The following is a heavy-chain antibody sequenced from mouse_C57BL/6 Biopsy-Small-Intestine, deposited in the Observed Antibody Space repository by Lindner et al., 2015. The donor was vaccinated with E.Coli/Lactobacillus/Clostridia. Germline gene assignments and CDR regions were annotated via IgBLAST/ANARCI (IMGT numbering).Heavy chain of an antibody. CDR1: GYTFTEYT. Sequence: VQLQESGAELVKPGASVMLSCKASGYTFTEYTIHWVKQRSGQGLEWIGWFYPGSGSMKYNEKFEDKASLTADKSSSTVYMELSRLTSEDSAVYFCARHERSGIIFDYWGQGTTLTVSS. CDR2: FYPGSGSM. J-gene: IGHJ2*01. CDR3: ARHERSGIIFDY. V-gene: IGHV1-62-2*01. D-gene: IGHD1-3*01.